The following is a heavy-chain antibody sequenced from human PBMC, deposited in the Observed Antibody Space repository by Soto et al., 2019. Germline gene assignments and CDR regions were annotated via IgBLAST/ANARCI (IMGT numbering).Heavy chain of an antibody. CDR1: GFTFSSSA. J-gene: IGHJ5*02. V-gene: IGHV3-23*01. CDR3: AKPRSDYCGWESDWFDP. CDR2: INNRGDST. Sequence: EVQLLESGGGLVQPGGSLRLSCAASGFTFSSSAMTWVRQAPGKGPEWVSSINNRGDSTYYADSVKGRFTISRDFSKNTLYLQMNSLRAEDTAVYYCAKPRSDYCGWESDWFDPWGQGTLVTVSS. D-gene: IGHD2-21*01.